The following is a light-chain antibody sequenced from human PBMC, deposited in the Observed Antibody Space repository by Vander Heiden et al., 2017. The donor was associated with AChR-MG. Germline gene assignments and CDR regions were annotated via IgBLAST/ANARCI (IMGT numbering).Light chain of an antibody. CDR1: QDVDNY. CDR3: QQYNSYPYT. CDR2: AAS. V-gene: IGKV1-16*01. Sequence: DIQMTQSPSSLSASVGDRVTITCRASQDVDNYLAWFQQKPGKVPRSLIYAASSLHSGVPSRFSGRGFGRDFTLTISSLQPEDFATHYCQQYNSYPYTFGQGTKLEIK. J-gene: IGKJ2*01.